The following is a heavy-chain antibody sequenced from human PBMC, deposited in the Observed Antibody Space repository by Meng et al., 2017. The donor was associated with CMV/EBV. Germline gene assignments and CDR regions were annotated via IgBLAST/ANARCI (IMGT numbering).Heavy chain of an antibody. Sequence: TSRFTFSSYAMSWVRRAPGKGLEWVSSITSGGSGTYYADSVKGRFTISRDNSENTLYLQMSSLRADDTAVYFCARRDNTNWYSLDYWGQGTLVTVSS. CDR1: RFTFSSYA. D-gene: IGHD7-27*01. CDR3: ARRDNTNWYSLDY. CDR2: ITSGGSGT. V-gene: IGHV3-23*01. J-gene: IGHJ4*02.